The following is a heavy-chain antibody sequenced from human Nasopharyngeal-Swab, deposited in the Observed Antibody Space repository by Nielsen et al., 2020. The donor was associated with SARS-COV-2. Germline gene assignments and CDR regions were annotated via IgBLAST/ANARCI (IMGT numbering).Heavy chain of an antibody. Sequence: LTRAVSGFRLTSFGMHWVRQAPGKGLEWVAIIWYDGSSKYYADSVRGRFTISRDNTRNTLYLQMTSLRAEDTAVYYCASHVSSSTACYYYYYMDVWGNGTTVTVSS. J-gene: IGHJ6*03. D-gene: IGHD6-6*01. CDR3: ASHVSSSTACYYYYYMDV. CDR2: IWYDGSSK. V-gene: IGHV3-33*01. CDR1: GFRLTSFG.